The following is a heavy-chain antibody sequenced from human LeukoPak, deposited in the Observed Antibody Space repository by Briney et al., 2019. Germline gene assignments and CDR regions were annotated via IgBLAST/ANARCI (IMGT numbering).Heavy chain of an antibody. CDR2: IIPIFGTA. D-gene: IGHD3-3*01. Sequence: SVKVSCKASGGTFSSYAISWVRQAPGQGLEWMGGIIPIFGTANYAQKFQGRVTITADESTSTAYMELSSLRSEDTAVYYCARVGGGYDFWSGYYMDVWGKGTTVTVSS. CDR3: ARVGGGYDFWSGYYMDV. CDR1: GGTFSSYA. V-gene: IGHV1-69*13. J-gene: IGHJ6*03.